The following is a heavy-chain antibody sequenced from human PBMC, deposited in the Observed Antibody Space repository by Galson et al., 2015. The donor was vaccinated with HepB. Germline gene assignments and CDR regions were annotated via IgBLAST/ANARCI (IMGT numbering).Heavy chain of an antibody. Sequence: SVKVSCKGSGYTFTSYAMHWVRQAPGQRLEWMGWINAGNGNTKYSQKFQGGVTITRDTSASTAYMELSSLRSEYTAVYYCARVPYGSHAFDIWGQGTMVTVSS. CDR1: GYTFTSYA. CDR2: INAGNGNT. D-gene: IGHD3-10*01. V-gene: IGHV1-3*01. J-gene: IGHJ3*02. CDR3: ARVPYGSHAFDI.